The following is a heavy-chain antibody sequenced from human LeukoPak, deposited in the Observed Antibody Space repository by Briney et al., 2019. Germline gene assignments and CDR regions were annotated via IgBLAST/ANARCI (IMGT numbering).Heavy chain of an antibody. CDR1: GGSFSGYY. V-gene: IGHV4-34*01. D-gene: IGHD2-21*02. J-gene: IGHJ4*02. Sequence: SETLSLTCAVYGGSFSGYYWSWIRQPPGKGLEWIGEINHSGSTNYNPSLKSRVTISVDTSKNQFSLKLRSVMAADTAVYYCARAYCVGDCTVLHIYFDNWGQGALVTVSS. CDR2: INHSGST. CDR3: ARAYCVGDCTVLHIYFDN.